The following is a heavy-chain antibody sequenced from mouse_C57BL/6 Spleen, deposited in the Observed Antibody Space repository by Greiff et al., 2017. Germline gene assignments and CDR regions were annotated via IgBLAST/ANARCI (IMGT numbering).Heavy chain of an antibody. Sequence: VQLQQSGPELVKPGASVTISCKASGYSFTDYNMNWVKQSNGKSLEWIGVINPNYGTTSYNPKFKGKATLTVDQSSSTDYMQLNSLTSEDSAVYYCANYYGSSPFAYWGQGTLVTVSA. V-gene: IGHV1-39*01. D-gene: IGHD1-1*01. J-gene: IGHJ3*01. CDR3: ANYYGSSPFAY. CDR2: INPNYGTT. CDR1: GYSFTDYN.